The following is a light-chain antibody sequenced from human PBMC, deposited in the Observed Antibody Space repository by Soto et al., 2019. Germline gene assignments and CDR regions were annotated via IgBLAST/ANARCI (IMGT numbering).Light chain of an antibody. CDR2: DVN. CDR1: SSDVGGYNY. Sequence: QSALPQPASVSGSPGQSITISCTGTSSDVGGYNYVSWYQHHPGKAPKLMIYDVNNRPSGVSDRSSGSKSGNTASLTISGLQNEDEDDYYCSSYTSMITVVLGGGTKLTV. J-gene: IGLJ2*01. V-gene: IGLV2-14*01. CDR3: SSYTSMITVV.